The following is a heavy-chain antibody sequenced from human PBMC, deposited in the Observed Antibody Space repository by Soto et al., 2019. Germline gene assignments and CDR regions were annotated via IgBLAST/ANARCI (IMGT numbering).Heavy chain of an antibody. CDR1: GGSISSSSYY. V-gene: IGHV4-39*01. CDR2: IYYSGST. CDR3: ARLAYSSGWSYYYYYYMDV. J-gene: IGHJ6*03. Sequence: SETLSLTCTVSGGSISSSSYYWGWIRQPPGKGLEWIGSIYYSGSTYYNPSLKSRVTISVDTSKNQFSLKLSSVTAADTAVYYCARLAYSSGWSYYYYYYMDVWGKGTTVTVSS. D-gene: IGHD6-19*01.